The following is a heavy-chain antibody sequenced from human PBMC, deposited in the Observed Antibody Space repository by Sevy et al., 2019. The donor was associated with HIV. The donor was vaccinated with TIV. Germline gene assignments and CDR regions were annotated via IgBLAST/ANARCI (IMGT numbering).Heavy chain of an antibody. Sequence: GGSLRLSCAASGFIFSSYWMTWVRQAPGKGLEWVANIKEDGSEKYYVESVKGRFIISRDNAKNSLYLQMNSLRAEDTAVYYCARRRDRRSRLDYAFDYWAQGTLVTVSS. CDR3: ARRRDRRSRLDYAFDY. D-gene: IGHD4-17*01. V-gene: IGHV3-7*01. CDR1: GFIFSSYW. J-gene: IGHJ4*02. CDR2: IKEDGSEK.